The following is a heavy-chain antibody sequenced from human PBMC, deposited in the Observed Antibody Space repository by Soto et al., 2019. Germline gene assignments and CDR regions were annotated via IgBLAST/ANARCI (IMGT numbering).Heavy chain of an antibody. J-gene: IGHJ4*02. CDR2: INAGNGNT. D-gene: IGHD1-26*01. Sequence: QVQLVQSGAEVKKPGASVKVSCKASGYTFTSYAMHWVRQAPGQRLEWMGWINAGNGNTKYSQKFQGRVTITRDTSASTAYMELSSLRSEDTAVYYCARGLLYSGSYRLGYWGQGTLVTVSS. CDR3: ARGLLYSGSYRLGY. V-gene: IGHV1-3*01. CDR1: GYTFTSYA.